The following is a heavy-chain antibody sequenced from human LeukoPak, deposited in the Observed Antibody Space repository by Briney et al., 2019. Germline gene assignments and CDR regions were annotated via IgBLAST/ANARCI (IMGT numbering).Heavy chain of an antibody. CDR2: IYYSGST. CDR1: GAPISNYY. Sequence: PETLSLACPLSGAPISNYYWSWIRQPPGKGLDWNGYIYYSGSTNYNPSLKSRVTISVDTSKNQFSLRLSSVTAADTAVYYCARSPRGGTKTYFDYWGQGTLVTVSP. CDR3: ARSPRGGTKTYFDY. J-gene: IGHJ4*02. V-gene: IGHV4-59*01. D-gene: IGHD1-14*01.